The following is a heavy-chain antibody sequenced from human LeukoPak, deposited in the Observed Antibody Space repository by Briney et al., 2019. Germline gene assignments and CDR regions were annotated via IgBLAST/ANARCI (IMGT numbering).Heavy chain of an antibody. CDR3: AKVGYASGWLDS. CDR2: ITGTGDTT. V-gene: IGHV3-23*01. D-gene: IGHD6-19*01. J-gene: IGHJ4*02. Sequence: LEWVSAITGTGDTTYYTPSVRGRFTISRDNSKSTLYLQMNSLRADDTAVYYCAKVGYASGWLDSWGQGTLVTVSS.